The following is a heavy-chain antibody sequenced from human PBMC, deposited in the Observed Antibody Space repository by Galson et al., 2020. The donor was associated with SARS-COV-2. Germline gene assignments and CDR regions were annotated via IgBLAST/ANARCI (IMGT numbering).Heavy chain of an antibody. J-gene: IGHJ3*02. CDR1: GGSISSGGYY. D-gene: IGHD4-17*01. CDR3: ARAPLFDYGGNSVHAFDI. V-gene: IGHV4-31*03. Sequence: SETLSLTCTVSGGSISSGGYYWSWIRQHPGKGLEWIGYIYYSGSTYYNPSLKSRVTISVDTSKNQFSLKLSSVTAADTAVYYCARAPLFDYGGNSVHAFDIWGQGTMVTVSS. CDR2: IYYSGST.